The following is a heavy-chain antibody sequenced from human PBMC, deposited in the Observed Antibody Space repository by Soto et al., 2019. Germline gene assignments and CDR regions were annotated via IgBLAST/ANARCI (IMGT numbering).Heavy chain of an antibody. CDR2: TSYDGRDK. Sequence: QVQLVESGGGVVQPGTSLRVSCVGSGFTFRSYVIHWVRQAPGKGLEWVALTSYDGRDKYYADSVRGRFTISRDNSRNTVDVQMDSLKLEDTALYYFARWGTTGGLDVWGQCTLVSVSS. CDR1: GFTFRSYV. J-gene: IGHJ1*01. V-gene: IGHV3-30*19. CDR3: ARWGTTGGLDV. D-gene: IGHD3-16*01.